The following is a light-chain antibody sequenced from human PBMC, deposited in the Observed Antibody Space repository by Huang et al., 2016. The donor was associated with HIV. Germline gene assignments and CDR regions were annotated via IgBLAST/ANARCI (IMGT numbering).Light chain of an antibody. CDR2: GAS. J-gene: IGKJ4*01. CDR3: QQSYTAPKLT. CDR1: QSIGSY. Sequence: DIRMTQSPSSLSASIGDRVTITCRTSQSIGSYLNWYQQKPGKAPKVLIYGASSLQSGVPSRFSGSGSGTDFTLTISSLQPEDSATYYCQQSYTAPKLTFGGGTKVEIK. V-gene: IGKV1-39*01.